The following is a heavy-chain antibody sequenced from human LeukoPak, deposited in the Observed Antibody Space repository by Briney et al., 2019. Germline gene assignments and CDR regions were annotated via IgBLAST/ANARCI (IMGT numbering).Heavy chain of an antibody. CDR1: GYTLTELS. D-gene: IGHD3-22*01. CDR3: ATEGTMTHAFDI. Sequence: GASVKVSCKVSGYTLTELSMHWVRQAPGKGLEWMGGFDPEDGETIYAQKFQGRVTMAEDTSTDTAYMELSSLRSEDTAVYYCATEGTMTHAFDIWGQGTMVTVSS. J-gene: IGHJ3*02. V-gene: IGHV1-24*01. CDR2: FDPEDGET.